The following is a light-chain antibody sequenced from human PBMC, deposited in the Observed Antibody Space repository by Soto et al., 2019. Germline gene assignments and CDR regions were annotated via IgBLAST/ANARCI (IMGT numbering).Light chain of an antibody. CDR1: QSVSSN. J-gene: IGKJ3*01. Sequence: EIVMTQSPGTLSVSPGERATLSCRASQSVSSNLAWYQQKPGQGPRLLIFGASTRATGIPATFSGGGSVTEFTPTIRCLQSEAFAVYHCHQSNDWPFTFGPGTKVDIK. CDR2: GAS. CDR3: HQSNDWPFT. V-gene: IGKV3-15*01.